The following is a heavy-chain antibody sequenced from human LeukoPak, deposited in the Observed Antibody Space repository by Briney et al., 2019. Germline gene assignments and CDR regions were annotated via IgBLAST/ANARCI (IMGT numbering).Heavy chain of an antibody. V-gene: IGHV3-9*03. Sequence: GGSLRLSCAASGFTFSSYAMHWVRQAPGEGLEWVSGISWNSGSIGYADSVKGRFTISRDNAKNSLYLQMNSLRAEDMALYYCAKEAVRGVSPYYYYYMDVWGKGTTVTVSS. CDR2: ISWNSGSI. D-gene: IGHD3-10*01. J-gene: IGHJ6*03. CDR3: AKEAVRGVSPYYYYYMDV. CDR1: GFTFSSYA.